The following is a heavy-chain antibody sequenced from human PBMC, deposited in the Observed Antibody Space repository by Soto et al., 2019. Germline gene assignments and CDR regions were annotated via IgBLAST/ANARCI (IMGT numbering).Heavy chain of an antibody. J-gene: IGHJ4*02. CDR2: IRGSGGST. CDR3: AKGRIAVAGTTRRRPFDY. V-gene: IGHV3-23*01. D-gene: IGHD6-19*01. CDR1: GFTFSSYA. Sequence: EVQLLESGGGLVQPGGSLRLSCAASGFTFSSYAMRWVRQAPGKGLEWVSAIRGSGGSTYYADSVKGRFTISRDNSKNTLYLQMNSLRAEDTAVYYCAKGRIAVAGTTRRRPFDYWGQGTLVTVSS.